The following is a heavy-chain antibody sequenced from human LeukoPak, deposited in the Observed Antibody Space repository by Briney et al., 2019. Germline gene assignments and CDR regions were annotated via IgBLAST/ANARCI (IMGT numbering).Heavy chain of an antibody. CDR2: IFTSGST. CDR3: ARAIRTGLGIGSFDG. CDR1: GGSISSGTYY. Sequence: SQTLSLTCTVSGGSISSGTYYWSWIRQPAGKGLEWIGRIFTSGSTSYNSFLKSRVTISVDTSKNQFSLKLNSLTAADTAVYYCARAIRTGLGIGSFDGWGQGTLVSVSS. D-gene: IGHD7-27*01. V-gene: IGHV4-61*02. J-gene: IGHJ4*02.